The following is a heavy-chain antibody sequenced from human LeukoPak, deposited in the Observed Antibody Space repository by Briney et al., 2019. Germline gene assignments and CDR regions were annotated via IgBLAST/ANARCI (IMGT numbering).Heavy chain of an antibody. Sequence: GVPLSLFCEVSGFPLNRYSMIWLRQAPGKGLEWVSSISTDSDYIYYGDSVKGRFAVSRDNAKNSLYLQMNSLRAEDTALYYCVRASYSSTWYLDSWGQGTQVTVSS. CDR3: VRASYSSTWYLDS. CDR1: GFPLNRYS. V-gene: IGHV3-21*01. D-gene: IGHD6-13*01. J-gene: IGHJ4*02. CDR2: ISTDSDYI.